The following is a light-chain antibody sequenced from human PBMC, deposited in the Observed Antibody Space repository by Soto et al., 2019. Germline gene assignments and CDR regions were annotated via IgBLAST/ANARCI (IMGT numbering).Light chain of an antibody. CDR2: GAS. V-gene: IGKV3-15*01. J-gene: IGKJ3*01. Sequence: EIVMTQSPDTLSVSPGEGVTLSCRASQSVSSDLAWYQQKPGQSPRLLMYGASTRATDIPARFSGGGSGTEFTLTISSLQSEDVAIYYCQQYPDWPPITFGPGTKVEIK. CDR1: QSVSSD. CDR3: QQYPDWPPIT.